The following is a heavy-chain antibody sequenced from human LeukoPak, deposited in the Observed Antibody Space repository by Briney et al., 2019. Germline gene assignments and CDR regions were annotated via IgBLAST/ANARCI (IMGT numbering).Heavy chain of an antibody. D-gene: IGHD1-26*01. Sequence: QTGGSLRLSCVVSGFTFSTYGMHWVRQAPGKGLEWLTFIRHDGTEKYYADFVKGRFTISRDNSRNTLYLQVNSLGPEDTAVYYCARLMVGQAGVGATHFDYWGQGTLVSASS. CDR2: IRHDGTEK. CDR1: GFTFSTYG. CDR3: ARLMVGQAGVGATHFDY. J-gene: IGHJ4*02. V-gene: IGHV3-30*02.